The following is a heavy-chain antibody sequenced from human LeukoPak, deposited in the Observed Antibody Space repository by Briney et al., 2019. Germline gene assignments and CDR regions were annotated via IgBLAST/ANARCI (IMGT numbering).Heavy chain of an antibody. Sequence: GGSLRLSCAASGFTFSSYSMNWVRQAPGKGLEWVSSISSSSSYIYYADSVKGRFTISRDNAKNSLYLQMNSLRAEDTAVYYCARESVSYYDFWSGSFDYRAQETLVTVSS. CDR3: ARESVSYYDFWSGSFDY. CDR1: GFTFSSYS. D-gene: IGHD3-3*01. CDR2: ISSSSSYI. J-gene: IGHJ4*02. V-gene: IGHV3-21*01.